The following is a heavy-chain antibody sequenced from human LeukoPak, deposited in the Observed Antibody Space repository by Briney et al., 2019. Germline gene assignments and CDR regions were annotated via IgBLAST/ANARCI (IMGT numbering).Heavy chain of an antibody. CDR3: ARGDLGYCSGGSCYTTDY. J-gene: IGHJ4*02. V-gene: IGHV1-69*13. D-gene: IGHD2-15*01. Sequence: GASVKVSCKASGYTFTSYGISWVRQAPGQGLEWMGGIIPIFGTANYAQKFQGRVTITADESTSTAYMELSSLRSEDTAVYYCARGDLGYCSGGSCYTTDYWGQGTLVTVSS. CDR2: IIPIFGTA. CDR1: GYTFTSYG.